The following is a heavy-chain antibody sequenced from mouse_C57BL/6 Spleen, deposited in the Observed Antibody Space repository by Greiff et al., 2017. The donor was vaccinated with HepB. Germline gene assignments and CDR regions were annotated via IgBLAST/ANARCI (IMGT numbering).Heavy chain of an antibody. J-gene: IGHJ1*03. CDR2: IYPGSGST. CDR1: GYTFTSYW. Sequence: QVQLQQPGAELVKPGASVKMSCKASGYTFTSYWITWVKQRPGQGLEWIGDIYPGSGSTNYNEKFKSKATLTVDTSSSTAYMQLSSLTSEDSAVYDGARAPYNDYLYWYFDVWGTGTTVTVSS. D-gene: IGHD2-4*01. CDR3: ARAPYNDYLYWYFDV. V-gene: IGHV1-55*01.